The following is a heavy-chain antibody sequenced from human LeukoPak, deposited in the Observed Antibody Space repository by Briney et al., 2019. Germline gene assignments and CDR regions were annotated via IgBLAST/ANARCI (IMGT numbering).Heavy chain of an antibody. Sequence: SETLSLTCAVYGGSFSGYYWSWIRQPPGKGLEWIGEINHSGSTYYNPSLKSRVTISVDTSKNQFSLKLSSVTAADTAVYYCARVGRGVTQKPLYYFDYWGQGTLVTVSS. D-gene: IGHD3-10*01. CDR2: INHSGST. CDR1: GGSFSGYY. V-gene: IGHV4-34*01. CDR3: ARVGRGVTQKPLYYFDY. J-gene: IGHJ4*02.